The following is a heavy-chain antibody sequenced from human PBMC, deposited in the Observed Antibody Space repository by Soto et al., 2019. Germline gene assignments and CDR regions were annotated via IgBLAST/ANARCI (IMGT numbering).Heavy chain of an antibody. J-gene: IGHJ3*02. D-gene: IGHD3-22*01. CDR3: ASEGDTQWFLGHAFDI. CDR1: DGAVRIGSYY. V-gene: IGHV4-61*01. CDR2: IYYSGST. Sequence: SETLSLTCTVSDGAVRIGSYYWSWIRQPRGKGLEWIGYIYYSGSTNYNPSLKSRVTISVDTSKNQFSLKLSSVTAADTAVYYCASEGDTQWFLGHAFDIWGQGTMVTVSS.